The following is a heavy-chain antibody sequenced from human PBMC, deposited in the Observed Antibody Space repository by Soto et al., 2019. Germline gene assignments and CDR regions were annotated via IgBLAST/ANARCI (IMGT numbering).Heavy chain of an antibody. Sequence: TGVSKRLSWTAAGCTCISYAMHWVRQAPGKGLEWVAVISYDGSNKYYADSVKGRFTISRDNSKNALYLQMNSLRAEDTAVYYCARDSRGVIAAAGTVDYWGQGTLVTVSS. CDR1: GCTCISYA. CDR2: ISYDGSNK. V-gene: IGHV3-30-3*01. J-gene: IGHJ4*02. D-gene: IGHD6-13*01. CDR3: ARDSRGVIAAAGTVDY.